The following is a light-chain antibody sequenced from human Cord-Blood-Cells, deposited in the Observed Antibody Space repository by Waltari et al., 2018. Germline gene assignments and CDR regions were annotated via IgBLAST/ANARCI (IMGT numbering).Light chain of an antibody. CDR1: ALPKPY. CDR2: KDS. V-gene: IGLV3-25*03. Sequence: SYELTQPPSVSVSPGQTARITCSGDALPKPYASWYQQKPGQAPVLVIYKDSERPSGLPERFSGSSSGTTVTLTISGVQAEDEADYYCQSADSSGTYYVFGTGTKVTVL. J-gene: IGLJ1*01. CDR3: QSADSSGTYYV.